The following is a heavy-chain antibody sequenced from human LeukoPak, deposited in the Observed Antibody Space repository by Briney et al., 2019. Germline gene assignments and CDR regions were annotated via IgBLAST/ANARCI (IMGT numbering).Heavy chain of an antibody. CDR3: ARGRRSGYSRSAFDI. CDR1: GGSFSGYY. Sequence: PSETLSLTCAVYGGSFSGYYWSWIRQPPVKGLEWIGEINHSGSTNYNPSLKSRVTISVDTSKNQFSLKLSSVTAADTAVYYCARGRRSGYSRSAFDIWGQGTMVTVSS. D-gene: IGHD3-3*01. J-gene: IGHJ3*02. CDR2: INHSGST. V-gene: IGHV4-34*01.